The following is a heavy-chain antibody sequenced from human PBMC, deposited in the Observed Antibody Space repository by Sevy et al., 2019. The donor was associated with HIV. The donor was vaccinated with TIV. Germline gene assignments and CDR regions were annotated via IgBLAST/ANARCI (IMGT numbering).Heavy chain of an antibody. D-gene: IGHD4-4*01. V-gene: IGHV3-21*01. Sequence: GGSLRLSCAASGFSFSTYTMNWVRQAPGKGLDWVSSISSSSSYIHYTDSVKGRFTISRDNAKNSLYLQMNSLRAEDTAVYYCARDQDYKYFDYWGQGTLVTVSS. CDR1: GFSFSTYT. CDR2: ISSSSSYI. CDR3: ARDQDYKYFDY. J-gene: IGHJ4*02.